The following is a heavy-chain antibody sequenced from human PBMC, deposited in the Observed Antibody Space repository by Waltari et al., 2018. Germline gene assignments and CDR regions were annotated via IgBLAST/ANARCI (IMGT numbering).Heavy chain of an antibody. D-gene: IGHD3-10*01. V-gene: IGHV4-4*07. J-gene: IGHJ6*03. CDR3: ARVRKAPSVRGVYYYYMDV. CDR1: GGSISSYY. Sequence: QVQLQESGPGLVKPSETLSLTCTVSGGSISSYYWSWIRQPAGKGLEWIGRIYTSGSTNYNPSLKSRGTMSVDTSKNQFSLKLSSVTAADTAVYYCARVRKAPSVRGVYYYYMDVWGKGTTVTVSS. CDR2: IYTSGST.